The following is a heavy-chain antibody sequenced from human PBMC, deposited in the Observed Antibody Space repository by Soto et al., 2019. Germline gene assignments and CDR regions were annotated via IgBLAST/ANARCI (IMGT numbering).Heavy chain of an antibody. CDR2: INSDGSST. V-gene: IGHV3-74*01. CDR1: GFTFSSYW. CDR3: ARDLHDSSVRSGMDV. J-gene: IGHJ6*02. D-gene: IGHD3-22*01. Sequence: EVQLVESGGGLVQPGGSLRLSCAASGFTFSSYWMHWVRQAPGKGLVWVSRINSDGSSTSYADSVKGRFTISRDNAKNTLYLQMNSLRAEDTAVYYCARDLHDSSVRSGMDVWGQGTTVTVSS.